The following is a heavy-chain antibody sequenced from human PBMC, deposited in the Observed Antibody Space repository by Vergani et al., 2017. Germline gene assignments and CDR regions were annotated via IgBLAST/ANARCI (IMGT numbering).Heavy chain of an antibody. CDR3: ARDPGNYDILAGYGMDV. CDR2: IYYSGST. J-gene: IGHJ6*02. V-gene: IGHV4-59*01. CDR1: GGSISSYY. D-gene: IGHD3-9*01. Sequence: QVQLQESGPGLVKPSETLSLTCTVSGGSISSYYWSWIRQPPGKGREWIGYIYYSGSTNYNPSLKSRVPISVDTSKNQFSLKLSSVTAADKAVYYCARDPGNYDILAGYGMDVWGQGTTVTVSS.